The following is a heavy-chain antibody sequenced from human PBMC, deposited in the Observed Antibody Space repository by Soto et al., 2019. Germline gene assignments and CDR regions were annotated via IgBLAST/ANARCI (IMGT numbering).Heavy chain of an antibody. CDR1: GYTFTSYD. CDR3: ARGGAWFGEDY. D-gene: IGHD3-10*01. Sequence: QVQLVQSGAEVKKPGASVKVSCKASGYTFTSYDINWVRQASGQGLEWMGRMSPNSGNTGYAQKFQGRVTMTRDTSISTAYMELRSLRSEDTVVYYCARGGAWFGEDYWGQGTLVTVSS. CDR2: MSPNSGNT. V-gene: IGHV1-8*01. J-gene: IGHJ4*02.